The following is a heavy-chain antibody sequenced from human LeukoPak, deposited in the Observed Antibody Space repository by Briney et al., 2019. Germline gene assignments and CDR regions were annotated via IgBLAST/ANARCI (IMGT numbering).Heavy chain of an antibody. V-gene: IGHV3-64*01. CDR1: GFTFSSYA. J-gene: IGHJ4*02. CDR2: ISSNGGST. CDR3: AKDSSGGPFDY. D-gene: IGHD2-15*01. Sequence: GGSLRLSCAASGFTFSSYAMHWVRQAPGKGLEYVSAISSNGGSTYYANSVKGRFTISRDNSKNTLYLQMNSLRAEDTAVYYCAKDSSGGPFDYWGQGTLVTVSS.